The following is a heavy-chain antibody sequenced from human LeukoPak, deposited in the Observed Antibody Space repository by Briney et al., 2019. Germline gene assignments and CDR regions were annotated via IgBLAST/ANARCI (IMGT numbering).Heavy chain of an antibody. J-gene: IGHJ4*02. V-gene: IGHV3-23*01. D-gene: IGHD3-10*01. CDR1: GFTFSSYS. CDR3: AKVRSIMVRGVIDY. Sequence: GGSLALSCAASGFTFSSYSMSWVRQAPGKGLEWVAAISGSGDSTYYADSVNGRFTISRDNSKNTLYLQMTSPRAEDTAVYYCAKVRSIMVRGVIDYWGQGTLVTVSS. CDR2: ISGSGDST.